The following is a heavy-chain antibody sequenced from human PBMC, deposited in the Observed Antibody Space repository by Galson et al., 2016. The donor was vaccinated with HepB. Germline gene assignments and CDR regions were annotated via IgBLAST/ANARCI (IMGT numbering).Heavy chain of an antibody. Sequence: SVKVSCKASGYTFSSYGISWVRQAPGQGLERVGWISPYNGNRNSAQNLQGRVTVTTDTSTSTAYMELRSLTSDDTAVDYCARIAGFHYYDTSGYYSFDYWGQGTLVTVSS. CDR1: GYTFSSYG. CDR2: ISPYNGNR. CDR3: ARIAGFHYYDTSGYYSFDY. D-gene: IGHD3-22*01. J-gene: IGHJ4*02. V-gene: IGHV1-18*01.